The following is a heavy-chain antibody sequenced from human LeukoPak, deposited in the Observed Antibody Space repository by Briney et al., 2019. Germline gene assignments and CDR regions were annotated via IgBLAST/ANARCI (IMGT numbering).Heavy chain of an antibody. D-gene: IGHD2-15*01. J-gene: IGHJ6*04. CDR2: INPGGGRT. V-gene: IGHV3-7*03. CDR3: ARVESVVAVAANSVNYYYYGMDV. Sequence: GGSVRVSCTASGFTFSSYWMNWVRQAPGQGLEWMGIINPGGGRTCYVEYLKGRFTMSRDNAKNSVYLELNSLRSEDTAVYYCARVESVVAVAANSVNYYYYGMDVWGKGTTVTVSS. CDR1: GFTFSSYW.